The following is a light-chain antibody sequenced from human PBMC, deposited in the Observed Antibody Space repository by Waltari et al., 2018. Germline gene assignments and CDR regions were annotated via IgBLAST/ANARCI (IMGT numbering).Light chain of an antibody. Sequence: EIVMTQTPATLSASPGERDNLSCRASQSVSRDLAWYQQKPGQAPRLLIYGASTRATGSPARCSGSGSGTEFTLTISSMQSEDFAVYYCQQYNNWPGTFGQGTKVEIK. CDR3: QQYNNWPGT. CDR2: GAS. J-gene: IGKJ1*01. V-gene: IGKV3-15*01. CDR1: QSVSRD.